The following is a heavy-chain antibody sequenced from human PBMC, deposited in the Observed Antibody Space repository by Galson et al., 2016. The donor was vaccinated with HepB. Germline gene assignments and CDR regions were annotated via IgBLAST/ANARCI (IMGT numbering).Heavy chain of an antibody. CDR2: INAGNGNT. Sequence: SVKVSCKASGYTSTSYAMHWVRQAPGQRLEWMGWINAGNGNTKYSQKFQGRVTITRDTSASTAYMELSSLRSEDTAVYYCARAPIMITFGGVIVRVAPGDYWGQGTLGTVSS. J-gene: IGHJ4*02. CDR1: GYTSTSYA. CDR3: ARAPIMITFGGVIVRVAPGDY. V-gene: IGHV1-3*01. D-gene: IGHD3-16*02.